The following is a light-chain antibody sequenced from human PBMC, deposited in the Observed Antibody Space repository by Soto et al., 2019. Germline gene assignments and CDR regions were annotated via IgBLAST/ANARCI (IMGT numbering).Light chain of an antibody. V-gene: IGLV1-47*01. Sequence: QSALTQPPSVSGTPGQRVSISCSGDSSTFANNYVHWYQQVPGAAPKLLMYRTDQRPSGVPERFSGSKSGTSASLTISALRPEDEAQYYCAASTGNWNGPVFGGGTKLTVL. CDR2: RTD. CDR3: AASTGNWNGPV. CDR1: SSTFANNY. J-gene: IGLJ2*01.